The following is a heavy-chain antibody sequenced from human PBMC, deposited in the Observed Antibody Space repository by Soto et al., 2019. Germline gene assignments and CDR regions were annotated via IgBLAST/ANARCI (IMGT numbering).Heavy chain of an antibody. V-gene: IGHV4-34*01. CDR3: PGEVTIFGVVIMNY. Sequence: SSETLSLTCAVYGGSFSGYYWSWIRQPPGKGLEWIGEINHRGSTNYNPSPKSRVTISVDTSKNQFSLKLSSVTAADTAVYYCPGEVTIFGVVIMNYWGQGTLVTVSS. D-gene: IGHD3-3*01. CDR2: INHRGST. J-gene: IGHJ4*02. CDR1: GGSFSGYY.